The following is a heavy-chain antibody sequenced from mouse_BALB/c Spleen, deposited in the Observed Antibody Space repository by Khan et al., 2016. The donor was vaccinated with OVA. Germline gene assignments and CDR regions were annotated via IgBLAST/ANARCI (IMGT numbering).Heavy chain of an antibody. CDR2: IYPGSGST. V-gene: IGHV1-77*01. D-gene: IGHD2-10*02. J-gene: IGHJ4*01. Sequence: QVQLKQSGPELVKPGASVKMSCKTSGYTFTDYDIRWVKQRTGQGLEWIGEIYPGSGSTYYNEKFKGKATLTADKSSNTAYMQLSSLTSEDSAVYFCAKILYGNSYAMDYWCQGTAVTVSS. CDR3: AKILYGNSYAMDY. CDR1: GYTFTDYD.